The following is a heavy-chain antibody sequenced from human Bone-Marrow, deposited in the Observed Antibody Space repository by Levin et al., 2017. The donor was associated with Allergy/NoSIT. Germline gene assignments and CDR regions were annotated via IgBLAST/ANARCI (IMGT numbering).Heavy chain of an antibody. CDR3: ARADTDYYDSSGHYYNY. CDR2: ISASSGNS. D-gene: IGHD3-22*01. V-gene: IGHV1-18*01. CDR1: GYTFSNFA. Sequence: ASVKVSCKTSGYTFSNFAITWVRQAPGQGLEWMGWISASSGNSNFAQILQGRITLTRDTFTTTAYMELRDLTSDDTAVYFCARADTDYYDSSGHYYNYWGQGTLVTVSS. J-gene: IGHJ4*02.